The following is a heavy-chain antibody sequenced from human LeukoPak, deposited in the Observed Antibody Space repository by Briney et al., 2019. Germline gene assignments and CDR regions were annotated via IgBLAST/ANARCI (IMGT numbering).Heavy chain of an antibody. V-gene: IGHV4-31*03. CDR2: IYYSGST. CDR1: GGSISSGGYY. CDR3: ARGFVLRCFVG. Sequence: SETLSLTCTVSGGSISSGGYYWSWIRQHPGKGLEWIGYIYYSGSTYYNPSLKSRVTISVDTSKNQFSLKLSSVTAADTAVYYCARGFVLRCFVGWGQGTLVTVSS. J-gene: IGHJ4*02. D-gene: IGHD3-9*01.